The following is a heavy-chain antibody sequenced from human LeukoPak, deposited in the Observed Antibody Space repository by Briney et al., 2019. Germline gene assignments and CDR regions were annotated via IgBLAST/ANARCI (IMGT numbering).Heavy chain of an antibody. D-gene: IGHD5-24*01. CDR3: AKDPGAGVAPTKLDY. V-gene: IGHV3-20*04. CDR1: GFTFDDYG. Sequence: GGSLRLSCAASGFTFDDYGMSWVRQAPGKGLEWVSGINWNGGSTGYADSVKGRFTISRDNSKNTLYLQMISLRAEDTAIYYCAKDPGAGVAPTKLDYWGQGTLVTVSS. CDR2: INWNGGST. J-gene: IGHJ4*02.